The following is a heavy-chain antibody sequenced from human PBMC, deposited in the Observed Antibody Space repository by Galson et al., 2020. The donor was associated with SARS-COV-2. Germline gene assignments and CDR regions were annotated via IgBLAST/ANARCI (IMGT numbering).Heavy chain of an antibody. J-gene: IGHJ5*02. CDR2: IYYSGST. D-gene: IGHD3-10*01. CDR3: ARGSFTMVRGVIIRMGWFDP. Sequence: ASETLSLTCTVSGGSISSSSYYWGWIRQPPGKGLEWIGSIYYSGSTYYNPSLQSRVTISVDTSKNQFSLKLSSVTAADTAVYYCARGSFTMVRGVIIRMGWFDPWGQGTLVTVSS. V-gene: IGHV4-39*07. CDR1: GGSISSSSYY.